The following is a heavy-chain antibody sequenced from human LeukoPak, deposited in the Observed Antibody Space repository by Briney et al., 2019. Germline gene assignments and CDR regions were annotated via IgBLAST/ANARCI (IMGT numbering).Heavy chain of an antibody. CDR2: ISGSGGST. D-gene: IGHD6-6*01. J-gene: IGHJ4*02. Sequence: PGGSLRLSCAASGFTFSSYAMSWVRQAPGKGLEWVSAISGSGGSTYYADSVKGRFTISRDNSKNTLYLQMNSLSAEDTAVYYCAKATYSSSSASFDYWDQGTLVTVSS. CDR1: GFTFSSYA. V-gene: IGHV3-23*01. CDR3: AKATYSSSSASFDY.